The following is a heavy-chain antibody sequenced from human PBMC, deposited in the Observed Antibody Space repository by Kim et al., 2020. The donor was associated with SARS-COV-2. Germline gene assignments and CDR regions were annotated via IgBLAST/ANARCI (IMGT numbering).Heavy chain of an antibody. Sequence: KGRFTISRDNSKNTLYLQMNSLRAEDTAVYYCAKDNVRFLTPKRYYGMDVWGQGTTVTVSS. V-gene: IGHV3-30*02. CDR3: AKDNVRFLTPKRYYGMDV. J-gene: IGHJ6*02.